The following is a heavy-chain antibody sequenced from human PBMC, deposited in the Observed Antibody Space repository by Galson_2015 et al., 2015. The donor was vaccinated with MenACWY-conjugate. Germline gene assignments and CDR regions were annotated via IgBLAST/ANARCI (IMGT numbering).Heavy chain of an antibody. D-gene: IGHD2/OR15-2a*01. Sequence: ETLSLTCTVSGGSASSSGYYWTWIRQPPGKGLEWIGLIYDSGTTKYNPSLKGRVTISLDTSKNQVSLKLSFVTAADTAVYYCAREFSYWGQGTLVTVSS. J-gene: IGHJ4*02. CDR2: IYDSGTT. CDR1: GGSASSSGYY. CDR3: AREFSY. V-gene: IGHV4-61*08.